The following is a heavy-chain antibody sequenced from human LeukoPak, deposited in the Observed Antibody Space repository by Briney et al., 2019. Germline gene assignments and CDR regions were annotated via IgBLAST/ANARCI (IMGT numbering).Heavy chain of an antibody. J-gene: IGHJ4*02. D-gene: IGHD5-18*01. CDR2: IIPIFGTA. CDR3: AREKYSYGYYFDY. Sequence: SVKVSCKASGGTFSSYAISWVRQAPGQGLEWMGRIIPIFGTANYAQKFQGRATITTDESTSTAYMELSSLRSEDTAVYYCAREKYSYGYYFDYWGQGTLVTVSS. CDR1: GGTFSSYA. V-gene: IGHV1-69*05.